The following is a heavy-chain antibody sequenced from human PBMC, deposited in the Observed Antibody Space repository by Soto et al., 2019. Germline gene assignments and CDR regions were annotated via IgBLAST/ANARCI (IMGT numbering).Heavy chain of an antibody. Sequence: SETLSLTCTVSGGPISSYYWTWIRQPPGKGLEWIGYVYYSGSTNYNPSLKSRVTISVDTSKNQFSLKLNSMTAADTAVYYCARHNYGSGSTYFDYWGQGTLVTVSS. CDR3: ARHNYGSGSTYFDY. CDR2: VYYSGST. J-gene: IGHJ4*02. CDR1: GGPISSYY. D-gene: IGHD3-10*01. V-gene: IGHV4-59*08.